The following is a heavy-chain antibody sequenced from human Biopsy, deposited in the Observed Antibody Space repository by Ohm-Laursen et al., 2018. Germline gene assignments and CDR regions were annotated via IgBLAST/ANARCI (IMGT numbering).Heavy chain of an antibody. CDR2: IFYDGSNT. V-gene: IGHV3-30*18. CDR3: AKDRYNYTPIGGFSMDV. CDR1: GISFSRSA. Sequence: SLRLSCAASGISFSRSAMNWARQAPGKGLEWVAFIFYDGSNTYYADSVKGRFTISRDNSRDTLYLQMSSLRAEDTAVYYCAKDRYNYTPIGGFSMDVWGQGTTVTVSS. J-gene: IGHJ6*02. D-gene: IGHD5-18*01.